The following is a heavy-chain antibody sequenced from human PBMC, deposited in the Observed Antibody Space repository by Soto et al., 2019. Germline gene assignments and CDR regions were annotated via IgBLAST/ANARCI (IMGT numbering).Heavy chain of an antibody. J-gene: IGHJ6*02. Sequence: QVQLQESGPRLVKPSETLSLTCTVSDDFISSYYWNWIRQPAGKGLEWIGRVSTSGATNYNPSLESRVTTSVDTSKKQFSLKLTSVTAADTAVYFCARADYEILTGSYAMDVWGQGTTVTVSS. CDR1: DDFISSYY. CDR2: VSTSGAT. D-gene: IGHD3-9*01. V-gene: IGHV4-4*07. CDR3: ARADYEILTGSYAMDV.